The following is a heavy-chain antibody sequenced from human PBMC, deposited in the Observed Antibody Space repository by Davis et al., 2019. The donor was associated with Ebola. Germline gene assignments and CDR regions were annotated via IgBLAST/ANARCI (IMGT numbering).Heavy chain of an antibody. CDR2: ISHDGTIT. CDR3: ARDGNFDFWSGPKFDY. D-gene: IGHD3-3*01. CDR1: GFTFRSYT. J-gene: IGHJ4*02. V-gene: IGHV3-74*01. Sequence: PGGSLRLSCAASGFTFRSYTMNWVRQAPGKGLVWVSRISHDGTITTYADSVRGRFTISRDNAKNSLFLHMSSLRAEDTAVYYCARDGNFDFWSGPKFDYWGQGTLVTVSS.